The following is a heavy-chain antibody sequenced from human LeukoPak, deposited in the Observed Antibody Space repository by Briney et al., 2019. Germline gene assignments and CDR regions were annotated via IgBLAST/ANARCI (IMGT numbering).Heavy chain of an antibody. D-gene: IGHD2-2*01. CDR2: ISGNGGSI. J-gene: IGHJ4*02. CDR1: GFTFQYYA. Sequence: GGSLRLSCAASGFTFQYYAMTWVRQAPGQGLEWLSIISGNGGSIYYAKSVKGRFTISRDNSKNTVYLQLNDLRGDDTAVYYCARSVPAAHGYFFDYWGQGTLVTVSS. V-gene: IGHV3-23*01. CDR3: ARSVPAAHGYFFDY.